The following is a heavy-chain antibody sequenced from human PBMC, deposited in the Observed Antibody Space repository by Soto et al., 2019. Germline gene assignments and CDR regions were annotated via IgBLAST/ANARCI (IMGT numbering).Heavy chain of an antibody. CDR1: GYSFTSYC. V-gene: IGHV5-10-1*01. D-gene: IGHD3-22*01. CDR2: IDPSDSYT. CDR3: AIIRSSGYYYGRVDAFDI. Sequence: GESLKISCKGSGYSFTSYCISWVRQMPGKGLEWMGRIDPSDSYTNYSPSFQGHVTISADKSISTAYLQWSSLKASDTAMYYCAIIRSSGYYYGRVDAFDIWGQGTMVTVS. J-gene: IGHJ3*02.